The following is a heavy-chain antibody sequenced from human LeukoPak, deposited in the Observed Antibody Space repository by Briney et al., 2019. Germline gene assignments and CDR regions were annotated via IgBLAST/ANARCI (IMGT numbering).Heavy chain of an antibody. D-gene: IGHD3-3*01. J-gene: IGHJ4*02. Sequence: SETLSLTCAVYGGSFSGYYWSWIRQPPGKGLEWIGEINHSGSTNYNPSLKSRVTISVDTSKNQFSLKLSSVTAADTAVCRCARGEYYDFWSGSLPDYWGQGTLVTVSS. V-gene: IGHV4-34*01. CDR3: ARGEYYDFWSGSLPDY. CDR2: INHSGST. CDR1: GGSFSGYY.